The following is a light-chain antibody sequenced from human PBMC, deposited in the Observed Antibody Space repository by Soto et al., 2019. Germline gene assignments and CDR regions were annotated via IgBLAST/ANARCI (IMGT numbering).Light chain of an antibody. J-gene: IGKJ1*01. CDR3: QQYGTSPLT. CDR2: GAS. CDR1: QSVSSSY. V-gene: IGKV3-20*01. Sequence: EIVLTQSPGTLSLSPGERATLSCRASQSVSSSYIAWYQQKPGQAPRRLIDGASSRATGIPGRFSGSGSGTDFTLTISRLEPEDFALYYCQQYGTSPLTFGQGTKVDIK.